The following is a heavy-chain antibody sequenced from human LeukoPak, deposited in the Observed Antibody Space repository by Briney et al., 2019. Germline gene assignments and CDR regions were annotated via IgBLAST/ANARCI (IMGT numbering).Heavy chain of an antibody. CDR3: ARWSKWFDY. V-gene: IGHV6-1*01. CDR2: TYYRSKWHN. J-gene: IGHJ5*01. CDR1: GDSVSSNSAT. Sequence: SQTLPLTCGISGDSVSSNSATWNWIRQSPSRGLEWLGRTYYRSKWHNDYAVSVKSRIIVSPDTSKNQFSLQLNSVTPEDTAIYYCARWSKWFDYWGQGTLVTVSS.